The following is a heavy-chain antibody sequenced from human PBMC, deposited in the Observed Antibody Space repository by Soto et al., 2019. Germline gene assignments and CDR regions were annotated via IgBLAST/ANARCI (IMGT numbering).Heavy chain of an antibody. J-gene: IGHJ4*02. V-gene: IGHV4-4*02. Sequence: PSDTLTLTCGVSGGALSSCNCSRWLRLPPEKGMEWSVEIFHSRSTYYNPSLKSRVTISVDRFKNQFSLKLSSVTAADTVVYYCVRESPGYDIDYWGQGTLVTVSS. CDR2: IFHSRST. D-gene: IGHD2-2*01. CDR3: VRESPGYDIDY. CDR1: GGALSSCNC.